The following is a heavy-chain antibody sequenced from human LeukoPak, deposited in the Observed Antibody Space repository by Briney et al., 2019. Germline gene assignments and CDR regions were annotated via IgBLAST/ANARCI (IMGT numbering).Heavy chain of an antibody. CDR2: IYYSGST. CDR1: GGSVSSGSCY. V-gene: IGHV4-61*01. D-gene: IGHD6-13*01. Sequence: PSETLSLTCTVSGGSVSSGSCYWSWIRQPPGKGLEWIGYIYYSGSTNYNPSLKSRVTISVDTSKNQFSLKLSSVTAADTAVYYCARAGSWRNFDYWGQGTLVTVSS. CDR3: ARAGSWRNFDY. J-gene: IGHJ4*02.